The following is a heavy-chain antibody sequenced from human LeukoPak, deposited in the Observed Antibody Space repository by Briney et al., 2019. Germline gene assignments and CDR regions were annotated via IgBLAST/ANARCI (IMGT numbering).Heavy chain of an antibody. CDR1: GFTFDDYG. CDR2: INWNGGST. Sequence: GGSLRLSCAASGFTFDDYGMSWVRQAPGKGLEWVSGINWNGGSTGYADSVKGRFTISRDNAKNSLYLQMNSLRAEDTALYYCAKDMSPYYDFWSGYWDYMDVWGKGTTVTISS. J-gene: IGHJ6*03. CDR3: AKDMSPYYDFWSGYWDYMDV. V-gene: IGHV3-20*04. D-gene: IGHD3-3*01.